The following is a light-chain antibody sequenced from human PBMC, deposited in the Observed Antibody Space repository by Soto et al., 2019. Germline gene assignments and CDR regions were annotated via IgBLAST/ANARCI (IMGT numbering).Light chain of an antibody. Sequence: IVLPQSPRTLSLSPGDRSTLSCRASQSVSSYLAWYQQKPGQAPRLLIYGASSRATGIPDRFSGSGSGTDFTLTISRLEPEDFAVYYCQQHGSSPWTFGQGTKVDIK. CDR2: GAS. CDR3: QQHGSSPWT. V-gene: IGKV3-20*01. CDR1: QSVSSY. J-gene: IGKJ1*01.